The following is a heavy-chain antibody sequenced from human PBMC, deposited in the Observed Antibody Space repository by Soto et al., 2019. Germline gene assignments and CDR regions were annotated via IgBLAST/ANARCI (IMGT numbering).Heavy chain of an antibody. CDR3: ARMLGRGYYLANLWFDP. V-gene: IGHV1-69*13. J-gene: IGHJ5*02. CDR2: IIPIFGTA. CDR1: GGTFSSYA. D-gene: IGHD3-22*01. Sequence: SVKVSCKASGGTFSSYAISWVRQAPGQGLEWMGGIIPIFGTANYAQKFQGRVTITADESTSTAYMELSSLRSEDTAVYYCARMLGRGYYLANLWFDPLGQGTLVTVSS.